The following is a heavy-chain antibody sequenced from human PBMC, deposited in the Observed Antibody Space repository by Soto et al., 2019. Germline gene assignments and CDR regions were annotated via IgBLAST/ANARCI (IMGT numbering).Heavy chain of an antibody. J-gene: IGHJ4*02. V-gene: IGHV3-21*01. CDR1: GFNLTNYT. Sequence: GGSLRLSCAASGFNLTNYTMNWVRQAPGWGLEWVSLMSSGSSVTKYTDSVKGRFTISRDNAKNSLYLQMNRLRAEATAVYYRARACLLSGCHRPDFDYWGQGALVTISS. D-gene: IGHD6-19*01. CDR2: MSSGSSVT. CDR3: ARACLLSGCHRPDFDY.